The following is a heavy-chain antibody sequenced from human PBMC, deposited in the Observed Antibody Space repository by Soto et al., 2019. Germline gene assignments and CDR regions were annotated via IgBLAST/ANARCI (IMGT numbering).Heavy chain of an antibody. CDR1: GVSITSGDYY. D-gene: IGHD3-3*01. V-gene: IGHV4-30-4*01. Sequence: QVQLQESGPGLAETLSLTCTVSGVSITSGDYYWNWIRQPPGKGLEWIGNIYYRGSTYYNPSLKSRVNISLDTSKNQFSLKLTSVTAADTAVYYCASFGVASMNWFDPWGQGTLVTVSS. J-gene: IGHJ5*02. CDR2: IYYRGST. CDR3: ASFGVASMNWFDP.